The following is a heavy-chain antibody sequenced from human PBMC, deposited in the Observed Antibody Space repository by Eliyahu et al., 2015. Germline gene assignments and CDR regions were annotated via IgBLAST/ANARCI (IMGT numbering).Heavy chain of an antibody. D-gene: IGHD3-9*01. V-gene: IGHV3-30*03. Sequence: QVQLVESGGGVVQPGRSLRLSXAASGFXFTSYGMHWVRQAPGKGLEWVTLISYDGSNKYYADSVRGRFTISRDNSKNTLYLQMNSLRAEDTAMYYCARDDILTGYSIDYWGQGTLVTVSS. CDR3: ARDDILTGYSIDY. CDR2: ISYDGSNK. CDR1: GFXFTSYG. J-gene: IGHJ4*02.